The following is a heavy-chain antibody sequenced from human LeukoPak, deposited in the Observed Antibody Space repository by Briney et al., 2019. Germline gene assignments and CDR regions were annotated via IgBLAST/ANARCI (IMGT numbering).Heavy chain of an antibody. V-gene: IGHV4-31*03. Sequence: SETLSLTCTVSGGSISSGGYYWSWIRQHPGKGLEWIGYRHYSGTTYYNASLKSRLTISVDTSKNQFSLKLSSVTAADTTVYYCARASLAYCSGGSCYAIDHWGQGTLVTVSS. D-gene: IGHD2-15*01. J-gene: IGHJ4*02. CDR3: ARASLAYCSGGSCYAIDH. CDR2: RHYSGTT. CDR1: GGSISSGGYY.